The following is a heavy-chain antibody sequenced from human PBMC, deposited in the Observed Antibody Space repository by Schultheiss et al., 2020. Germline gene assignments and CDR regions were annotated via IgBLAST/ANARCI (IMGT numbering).Heavy chain of an antibody. CDR2: INHSGST. CDR1: GGSFSGYY. CDR3: ARLSGTYGSDCDY. J-gene: IGHJ4*02. Sequence: SETLSLTCAVYGGSFSGYYWSWIRQPPGKGLEWIGEINHSGSTNYNPSLKSRVTISVDTSRNQFSLHLSSVTAADTAVYYCARLSGTYGSDCDYWGQGTLVTVSS. V-gene: IGHV4-34*01. D-gene: IGHD1-26*01.